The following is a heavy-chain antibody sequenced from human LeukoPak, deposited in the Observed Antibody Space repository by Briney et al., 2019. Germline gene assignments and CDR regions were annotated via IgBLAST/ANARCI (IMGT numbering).Heavy chain of an antibody. V-gene: IGHV4-31*03. J-gene: IGHJ6*02. Sequence: PSETLSLTCTVSGGSISSAGYYWSWIRQHPGKGLEWIGYIYYSGSTYYNPSLKSRVIISVDTSKNQFSLKLSSVTAVDTAVYYCGRAQQGAAGGRYYYHGVDVWGQGTTVTVSS. CDR3: GRAQQGAAGGRYYYHGVDV. CDR1: GGSISSAGYY. CDR2: IYYSGST. D-gene: IGHD6-13*01.